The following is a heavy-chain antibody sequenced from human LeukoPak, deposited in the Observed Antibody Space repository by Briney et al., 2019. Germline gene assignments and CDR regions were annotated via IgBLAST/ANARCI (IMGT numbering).Heavy chain of an antibody. CDR2: INHSGST. Sequence: XPPXXGLEGIXEINHSGSTNYNPSLKSRVTISVDTSKNQFSLKLSSVTAADTAVYYCARGGVYYDSSGYPRSYWYFDLWGRGTLVTVSS. D-gene: IGHD3-22*01. CDR3: ARGGVYYDSSGYPRSYWYFDL. J-gene: IGHJ2*01. V-gene: IGHV4-34*01.